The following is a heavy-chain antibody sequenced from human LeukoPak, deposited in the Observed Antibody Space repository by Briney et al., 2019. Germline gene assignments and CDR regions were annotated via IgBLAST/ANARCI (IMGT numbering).Heavy chain of an antibody. D-gene: IGHD3-22*01. CDR3: ARWRAYYYDSSGYNPFDY. CDR2: INSDGSST. J-gene: IGHJ4*02. Sequence: GGSLRLSCAASGFTFSSYWMHWVRQAPGKGLVWVSRINSDGSSTSYADSVKGRFTISRDNAKNTLYLKMKSLRAEDTAVYYCARWRAYYYDSSGYNPFDYGGQGTRVTVSS. V-gene: IGHV3-74*01. CDR1: GFTFSSYW.